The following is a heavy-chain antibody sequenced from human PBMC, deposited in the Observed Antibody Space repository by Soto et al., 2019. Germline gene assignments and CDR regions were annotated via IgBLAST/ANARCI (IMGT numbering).Heavy chain of an antibody. V-gene: IGHV4-31*03. CDR2: IYYSGST. D-gene: IGHD3-22*01. J-gene: IGHJ5*02. Sequence: SETLSLTCTVSGGSISSGGYYWSWIRQHPGKGLEWIGYIYYSGSTYYNPSLKSRVTISVDTSKNQFSLKLSSVTAADTAVYYCARGLLDSGYYYSWFDHWGQGTLVTVSS. CDR3: ARGLLDSGYYYSWFDH. CDR1: GGSISSGGYY.